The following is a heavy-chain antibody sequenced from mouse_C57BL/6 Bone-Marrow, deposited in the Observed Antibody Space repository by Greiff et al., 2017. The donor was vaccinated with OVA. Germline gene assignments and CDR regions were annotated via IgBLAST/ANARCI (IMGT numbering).Heavy chain of an antibody. J-gene: IGHJ1*03. CDR3: ARPLLWPLYCYFDV. CDR1: GYTFTSYG. Sequence: VQLQQSGAELARPGASVKLSCKASGYTFTSYGISWVKQRTGQGLEWIGEIYPRSGNTYYNEKFKGKATLTADKSSSTAYMELRSLTSEDSAVYFCARPLLWPLYCYFDVWGTGTTVTVSS. V-gene: IGHV1-81*01. CDR2: IYPRSGNT. D-gene: IGHD2-10*01.